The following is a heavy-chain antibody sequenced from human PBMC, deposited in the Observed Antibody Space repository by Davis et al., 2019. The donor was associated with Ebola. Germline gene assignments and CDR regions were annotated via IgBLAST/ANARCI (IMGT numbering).Heavy chain of an antibody. Sequence: PGGSLRLSCAASGFTFNIFDMHWVRQAPGRGLEWVAFVRSHGSDDHYADSVKGRFTIFRDNSKNTLYLQMNSLRPEDTAVYYCTTTLDFWSGYSDYWGQGTLVTVSS. V-gene: IGHV3-30*02. CDR2: VRSHGSDD. J-gene: IGHJ4*02. D-gene: IGHD3-3*01. CDR3: TTTLDFWSGYSDY. CDR1: GFTFNIFD.